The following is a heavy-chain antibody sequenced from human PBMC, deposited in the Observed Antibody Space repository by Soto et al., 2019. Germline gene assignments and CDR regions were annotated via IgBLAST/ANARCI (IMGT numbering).Heavy chain of an antibody. J-gene: IGHJ3*02. CDR3: ARLTIFGVATDAFDI. V-gene: IGHV5-51*01. CDR2: IYPGDSDT. D-gene: IGHD3-3*01. Sequence: LGESLKISCKGSGYSFTSYWIGWVRQMPGKGLEWMGIIYPGDSDTRYSPSFQGQVTISADKSISTAYLQWSSLKASDTAMYYCARLTIFGVATDAFDIWGQGTMVTVSS. CDR1: GYSFTSYW.